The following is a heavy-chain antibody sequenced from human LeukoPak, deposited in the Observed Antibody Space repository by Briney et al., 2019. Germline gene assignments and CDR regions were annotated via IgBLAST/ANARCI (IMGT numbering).Heavy chain of an antibody. V-gene: IGHV3-53*01. D-gene: IGHD1-26*01. CDR1: GFTVSSNY. CDR3: ARGYGSYSPLYFDY. J-gene: IGHJ4*02. Sequence: GGSLRLSCAASGFTVSSNYMSWVRQAPGKGLERVSVIYSGGSTYYADSVKGRFTISRDNSKNTLYLQMNSLRAEDTAVYYCARGYGSYSPLYFDYWGQGTLVTVPS. CDR2: IYSGGST.